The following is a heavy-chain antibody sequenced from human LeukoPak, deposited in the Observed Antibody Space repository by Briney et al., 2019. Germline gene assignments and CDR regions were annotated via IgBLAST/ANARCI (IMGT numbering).Heavy chain of an antibody. V-gene: IGHV4-61*01. D-gene: IGHD3-10*01. Sequence: SETLSLTCIVSGGSITSSSYYWSWIRQPPGKGLEWIGYIYYSGSTNYNPSLKSRVTISVDTSKNQFSLKLSSVTAADTAVYYCARDRGYGSGVDYWGQGTLVTVSS. CDR3: ARDRGYGSGVDY. CDR2: IYYSGST. CDR1: GGSITSSSYY. J-gene: IGHJ4*02.